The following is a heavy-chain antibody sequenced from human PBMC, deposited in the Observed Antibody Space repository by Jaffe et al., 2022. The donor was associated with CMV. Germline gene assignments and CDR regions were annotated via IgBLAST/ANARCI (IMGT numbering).Heavy chain of an antibody. CDR2: INPSGGST. CDR1: GYTFTSYY. CDR3: ASLPWPSGSYDWFDP. Sequence: QVQLVQSGAEVKKPGASVKVSCKASGYTFTSYYMHWVRQAPGQGLEWMGIINPSGGSTSYAQKFQGRVTMTRDTSTSTVYMELSSLRSEDTAVYYCASLPWPSGSYDWFDPWGQGTLVTVSS. J-gene: IGHJ5*02. D-gene: IGHD1-26*01. V-gene: IGHV1-46*01.